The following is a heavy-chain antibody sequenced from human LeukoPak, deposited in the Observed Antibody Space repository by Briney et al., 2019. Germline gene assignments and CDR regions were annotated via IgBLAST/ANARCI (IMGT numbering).Heavy chain of an antibody. CDR3: AKFVVVVAATFENYFDY. D-gene: IGHD2-15*01. V-gene: IGHV3-23*01. CDR1: GFTFSSYA. Sequence: GGSLRLSCAASGFTFSSYAMSWVRQAPGKGLEWVSAISGSGGSTYYADSVKGRFTISRDNSKNTLYLQMNSLRAEDTAVYYCAKFVVVVAATFENYFDYWGQGTLVTVSS. CDR2: ISGSGGST. J-gene: IGHJ4*02.